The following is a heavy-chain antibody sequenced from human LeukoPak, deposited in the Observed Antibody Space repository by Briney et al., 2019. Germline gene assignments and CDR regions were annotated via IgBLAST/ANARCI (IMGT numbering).Heavy chain of an antibody. CDR3: ARSFRRWNEFNYHYHMGG. Sequence: PSETLSLTCAVYGGSFSGYYWSWIRQPPGKGLEWIGEINHSGSTNYNPSLKSRVTISVDTSKNQFSLKLSSVTAADTAVYYCARSFRRWNEFNYHYHMGGWGKGTTVTVSS. CDR2: INHSGST. D-gene: IGHD1-1*01. V-gene: IGHV4-34*01. CDR1: GGSFSGYY. J-gene: IGHJ6*03.